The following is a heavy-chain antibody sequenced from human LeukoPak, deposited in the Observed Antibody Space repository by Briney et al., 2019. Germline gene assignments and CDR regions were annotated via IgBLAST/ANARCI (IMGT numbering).Heavy chain of an antibody. D-gene: IGHD6-13*01. CDR1: GGSISSGSYY. J-gene: IGHJ3*02. CDR3: ARSIAARPVMTFDI. Sequence: SETLSLTCTVSGGSISSGSYYWSWIRQPAGKGLEWIGRIYTNGSTNYNPSLKSRVTISVDTSKNQFSLKLSSVTAADTAVYYCARSIAARPVMTFDIWGQGTMVTVSS. V-gene: IGHV4-61*02. CDR2: IYTNGST.